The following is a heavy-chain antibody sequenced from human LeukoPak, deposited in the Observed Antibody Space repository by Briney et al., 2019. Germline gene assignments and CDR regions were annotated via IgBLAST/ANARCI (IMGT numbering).Heavy chain of an antibody. Sequence: PSETLSLTCTVSGGSMKSYYWNWIRQPPGKGLEWIGYIYHSGNTHYNPTLKRRVTISVDTSKNQFSLKLSSMTAADTAVYYCARDRGSGLRYFDYWGQGTLVTVSS. V-gene: IGHV4-59*12. CDR1: GGSMKSYY. CDR3: ARDRGSGLRYFDY. CDR2: IYHSGNT. D-gene: IGHD3-22*01. J-gene: IGHJ4*02.